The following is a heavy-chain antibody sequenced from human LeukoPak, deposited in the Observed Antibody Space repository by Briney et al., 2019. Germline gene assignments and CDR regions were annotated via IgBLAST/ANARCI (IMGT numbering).Heavy chain of an antibody. Sequence: PSETLPLTCTVSGGCISSYYWGWIRQPPGKGLEWIGSIYYSGSTYYNPSLKSRVTISVDTSKNQFSLKVSSVTAADTAVYYCARDGYVLMVYARKNWFDPWGQGTLDSLPS. V-gene: IGHV4-39*07. CDR1: GGCISSYY. J-gene: IGHJ5*02. D-gene: IGHD2-8*01. CDR2: IYYSGST. CDR3: ARDGYVLMVYARKNWFDP.